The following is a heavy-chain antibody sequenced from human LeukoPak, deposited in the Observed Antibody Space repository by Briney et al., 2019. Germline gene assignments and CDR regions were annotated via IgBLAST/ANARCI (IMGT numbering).Heavy chain of an antibody. J-gene: IGHJ6*03. CDR2: IIPILGIA. D-gene: IGHD6-19*01. CDR3: ARAREYSIGWYPDWTDYYYMDV. V-gene: IGHV1-69*02. CDR1: GGTFSSYT. Sequence: SVKVSCKASGGTFSSYTISWLRQAPGQGLEWMGRIIPILGIANYAQKFQGRVTITADKSTSTAYMELSSLRSEDTAVYYCARAREYSIGWYPDWTDYYYMDVWGKGTTVTVPS.